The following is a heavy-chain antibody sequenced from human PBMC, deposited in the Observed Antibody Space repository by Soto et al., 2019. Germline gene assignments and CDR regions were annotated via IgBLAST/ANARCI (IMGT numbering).Heavy chain of an antibody. D-gene: IGHD5-12*01. CDR2: INYSGRT. J-gene: IGHJ4*02. CDR1: GGSISNGGYY. V-gene: IGHV4-31*03. Sequence: LSLTCTVSGGSISNGGYYWTWIRQHPEKGLEWIGDINYSGRTYYNPSLESRGTISADTSKNQFSLNLSSVTAADTAVYYCARVTETRGYRYGGHLDSWGQGTMVTVSS. CDR3: ARVTETRGYRYGGHLDS.